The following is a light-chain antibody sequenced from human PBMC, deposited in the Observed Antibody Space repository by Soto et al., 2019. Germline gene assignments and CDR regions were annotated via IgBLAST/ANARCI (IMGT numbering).Light chain of an antibody. CDR1: QSVSSKY. V-gene: IGKV3-20*01. Sequence: EVVLMQSPGTLSLSPGERATLSCRASQSVSSKYLAWYQQKPGQAPRLLIYGASTRATGIPGWFSGSGSGTDFSLTICRLEPGDFAVYYCQRYSTSPSLTFGGGTKLEIK. CDR3: QRYSTSPSLT. J-gene: IGKJ4*01. CDR2: GAS.